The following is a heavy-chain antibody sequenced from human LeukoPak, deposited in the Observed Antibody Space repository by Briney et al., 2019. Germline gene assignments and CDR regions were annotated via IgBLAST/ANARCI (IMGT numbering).Heavy chain of an antibody. J-gene: IGHJ5*02. V-gene: IGHV4-59*08. CDR3: ARLRRIAAAGNNWFDP. CDR2: IYYSGST. D-gene: IGHD6-13*01. CDR1: GGSISSYY. Sequence: SDTLSLTCTVSGGSISSYYWSWIRQPPGKGLEWIGYIYYSGSTNYNPSLKSRVTISVDTSKNQFSLKLSSVTAADTAVYYCARLRRIAAAGNNWFDPWGQGTLVTVSS.